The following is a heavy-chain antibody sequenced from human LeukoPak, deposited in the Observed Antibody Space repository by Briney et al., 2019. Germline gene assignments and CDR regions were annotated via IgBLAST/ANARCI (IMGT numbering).Heavy chain of an antibody. Sequence: GSLRLSCAASGFTFSSYEMNWVRHAPGKGLEWVSYISSSGSTIYYADSVKGRFTISRDNAKNSLYLQMNSLRAEDTAVYYCAELGITMIGGVWGKGTTVTISS. CDR3: AELGITMIGGV. CDR2: ISSSGSTI. J-gene: IGHJ6*04. CDR1: GFTFSSYE. V-gene: IGHV3-48*03. D-gene: IGHD3-10*02.